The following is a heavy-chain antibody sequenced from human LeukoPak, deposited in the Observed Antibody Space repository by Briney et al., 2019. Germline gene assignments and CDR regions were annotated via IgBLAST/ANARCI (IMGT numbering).Heavy chain of an antibody. CDR2: INPSGGST. CDR1: GYNLISYF. CDR3: AREDVVLVDAVRYYYYGMDV. J-gene: IGHJ6*02. V-gene: IGHV1-46*01. D-gene: IGHD2-8*01. Sequence: ASVKVSCKASGYNLISYFMHWVRQAPGQGLEWMGIINPSGGSTSYAQKFQDRVTMTRDTSTSTVYMELSSLKSEDTAVYYCAREDVVLVDAVRYYYYGMDVWGQGTTVTVSS.